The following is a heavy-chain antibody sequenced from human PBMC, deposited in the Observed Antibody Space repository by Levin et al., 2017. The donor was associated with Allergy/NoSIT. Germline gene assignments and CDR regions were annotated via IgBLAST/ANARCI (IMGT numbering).Heavy chain of an antibody. D-gene: IGHD4/OR15-4a*01. Sequence: ETLSLTCAASEFTFSSYSMNWVRQAPGKGLEWVSSISTSSSFIFYADSVKGRFTISRDNAKNSLYLQMNSLRAEDTAVYYCARVSLTTRYYFYGMDVWGQGTTVTVSS. CDR2: ISTSSSFI. V-gene: IGHV3-21*01. CDR3: ARVSLTTRYYFYGMDV. J-gene: IGHJ6*02. CDR1: EFTFSSYS.